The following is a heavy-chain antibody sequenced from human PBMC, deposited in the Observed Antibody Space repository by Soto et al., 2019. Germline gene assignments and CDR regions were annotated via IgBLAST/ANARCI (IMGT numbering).Heavy chain of an antibody. V-gene: IGHV1-18*01. CDR3: ARDSWGIVNAFDD. CDR1: GYTFTSYG. Sequence: ASVKVSCKASGYTFTSYGISWVRQAPGQGLEWMGWISAYNGNTNYAQKLQGRVTMTTDTSTSTAYMELRSLRSDDTAVHYWARDSWGIVNAFDDWGQGTMVTVSS. D-gene: IGHD3-16*01. CDR2: ISAYNGNT. J-gene: IGHJ3*01.